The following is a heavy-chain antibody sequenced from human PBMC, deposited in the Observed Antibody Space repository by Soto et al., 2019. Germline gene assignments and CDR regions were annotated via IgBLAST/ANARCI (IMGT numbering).Heavy chain of an antibody. D-gene: IGHD3-22*01. CDR2: IIPIFCTA. Sequence: QVQLVQSGAEVKKPGSSVKVSCKASGGTFSSYAISWVRQAPGQGLEWMGGIIPIFCTANDAQKFQGRVTITAGESTRTADMELSSLRSVDTAVYYGAKDGDDSTLFDYWGQGTLVIVFS. CDR1: GGTFSSYA. CDR3: AKDGDDSTLFDY. J-gene: IGHJ4*02. V-gene: IGHV1-69*01.